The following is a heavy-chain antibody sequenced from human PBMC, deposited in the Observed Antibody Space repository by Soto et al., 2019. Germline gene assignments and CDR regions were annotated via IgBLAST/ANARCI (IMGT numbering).Heavy chain of an antibody. J-gene: IGHJ4*02. D-gene: IGHD5-18*01. V-gene: IGHV3-21*01. CDR1: GFTFSSYS. Sequence: EVQLVESGGGLVKPGGSLRLSCAASGFTFSSYSMNWVRQAPGKGLEWVSSISSSSSYIYYADSVKGRFTISRDNAKNSPKLTMNSLRGEDTAVYYCARDQPGYSYGYGLGYWGQGTLVTVSS. CDR2: ISSSSSYI. CDR3: ARDQPGYSYGYGLGY.